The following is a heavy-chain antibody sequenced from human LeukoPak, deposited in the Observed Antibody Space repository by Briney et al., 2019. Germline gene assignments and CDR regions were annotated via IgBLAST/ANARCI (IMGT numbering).Heavy chain of an antibody. D-gene: IGHD5-18*01. CDR3: ARDGGYSYGITYYYYYGMDG. Sequence: ASVKVSCKASGYTFTGYYMHWVRQAPGQGLEWMGWINPNSGGTNYAQKFQGRVTMTRDTSISTAYMELSRLRSDDTAVYYCARDGGYSYGITYYYYYGMDGWGQGATVTVSS. CDR2: INPNSGGT. CDR1: GYTFTGYY. J-gene: IGHJ6*01. V-gene: IGHV1-2*02.